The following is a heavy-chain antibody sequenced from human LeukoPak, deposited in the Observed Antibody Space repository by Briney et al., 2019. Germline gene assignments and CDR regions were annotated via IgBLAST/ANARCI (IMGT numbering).Heavy chain of an antibody. CDR1: GYTFTSYG. Sequence: ASVKVSCKASGYTFTSYGISWVRQAPGQGLEWMGWISAYNGNTNYAQKLQGRVTTTTDTSTSTAYMELRSLRSDDTAVYYCARETYYYDSSGPKGGDYWGQGTLVTVSS. CDR2: ISAYNGNT. D-gene: IGHD3-22*01. V-gene: IGHV1-18*01. CDR3: ARETYYYDSSGPKGGDY. J-gene: IGHJ4*02.